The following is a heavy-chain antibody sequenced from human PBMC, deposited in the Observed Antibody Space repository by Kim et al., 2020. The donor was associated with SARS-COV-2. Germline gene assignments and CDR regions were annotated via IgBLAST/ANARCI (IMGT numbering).Heavy chain of an antibody. D-gene: IGHD3-10*01. Sequence: GGSLRLSCAASGFTFSSYAMHWVRQAPGKGLEWVAVISYDGSNKYYADSVKGRFTISRDNSKNTLYLQMNSLRAEDTAVYYCARDPMSILGGVISIGYY. V-gene: IGHV3-30-3*01. CDR2: ISYDGSNK. J-gene: IGHJ6*01. CDR3: ARDPMSILGGVISIGYY. CDR1: GFTFSSYA.